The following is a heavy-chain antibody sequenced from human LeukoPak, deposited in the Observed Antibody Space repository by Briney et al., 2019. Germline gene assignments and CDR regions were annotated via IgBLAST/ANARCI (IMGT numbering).Heavy chain of an antibody. V-gene: IGHV4-34*01. J-gene: IGHJ4*02. CDR3: ARSSYSLFDY. D-gene: IGHD5-18*01. Sequence: SETLSLTCAVYGGSFSGYYWSWIRQPPGKGLEWIGEINHSGSTNYNPSLKSRVTISVDTSKNQFSLKLSSVTAADTAVYYCARSSYSLFDYWGQGTLVTVSS. CDR1: GGSFSGYY. CDR2: INHSGST.